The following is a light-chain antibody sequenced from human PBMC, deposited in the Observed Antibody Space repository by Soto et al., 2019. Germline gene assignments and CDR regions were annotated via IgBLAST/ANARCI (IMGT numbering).Light chain of an antibody. J-gene: IGKJ4*01. CDR3: QQRSNWPPLT. V-gene: IGKV3-11*01. Sequence: EIVLTQSPATLSLSPGERATLSCRASQSLSSYLAWYQQKPGQAPRLLIFDASNRATGIPARFGGSGSGTDFTLTLSTLEPEDFAVYYCQQRSNWPPLTFGGGIKVEIK. CDR1: QSLSSY. CDR2: DAS.